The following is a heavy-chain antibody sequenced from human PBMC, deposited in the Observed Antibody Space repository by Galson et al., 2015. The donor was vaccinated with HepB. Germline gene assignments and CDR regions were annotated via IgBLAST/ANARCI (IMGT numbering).Heavy chain of an antibody. Sequence: SLRLSCAAPGFTFNTYAMYWVRQAPGKGLEWVATISYDGTNRYYADSVKGRFTISRDNSRNTLFLQMNSLRPEDTAVYYYAKGLLQYDFWARDDAFDIWGQGTMVTVSS. V-gene: IGHV3-30*18. D-gene: IGHD3-3*01. CDR3: AKGLLQYDFWARDDAFDI. CDR1: GFTFNTYA. J-gene: IGHJ3*02. CDR2: ISYDGTNR.